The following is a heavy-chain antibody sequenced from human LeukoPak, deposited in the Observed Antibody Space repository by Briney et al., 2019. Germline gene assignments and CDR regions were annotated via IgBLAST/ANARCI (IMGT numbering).Heavy chain of an antibody. Sequence: PGGSLRLSCAASGFTFSDYYMSWIRQAPGKGLEWVSYISSSGSTIYYAEPVKGRFTISRDNAKNSLYLQMNSLRAEDTAVYYCARMEYHVLRYFGWLSHGGDLDYWGQGTLVTVSS. V-gene: IGHV3-11*04. CDR2: ISSSGSTI. CDR3: ARMEYHVLRYFGWLSHGGDLDY. J-gene: IGHJ4*02. D-gene: IGHD3-9*01. CDR1: GFTFSDYY.